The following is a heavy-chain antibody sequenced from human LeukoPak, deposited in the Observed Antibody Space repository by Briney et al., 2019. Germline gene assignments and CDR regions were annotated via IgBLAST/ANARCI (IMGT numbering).Heavy chain of an antibody. CDR3: ARSSSGYPYYFDY. J-gene: IGHJ4*02. D-gene: IGHD3-22*01. CDR2: ISWDGGST. Sequence: GGSLRLSCAASGFTFDDYTMHWVRQAPGKGLEWVSLISWDGGSTYYADSVKGRFTISRDNSKNSLYLQMNSLRTEDTALYYCARSSSGYPYYFDYWGQGTLVTVSS. V-gene: IGHV3-43*01. CDR1: GFTFDDYT.